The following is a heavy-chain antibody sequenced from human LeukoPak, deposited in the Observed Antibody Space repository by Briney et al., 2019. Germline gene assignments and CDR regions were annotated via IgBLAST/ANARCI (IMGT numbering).Heavy chain of an antibody. CDR3: ARDTTGGWSGYFDY. Sequence: PGGSLRLSCAGPGFTFSSHGVHWVRQAPGKGLEWVAVIWHDGSAEFYVDSVQGRFSISRDDSKNTVYLQMDSLRVEDTALYYCARDTTGGWSGYFDYWGQGTLATVSS. CDR2: IWHDGSAE. CDR1: GFTFSSHG. D-gene: IGHD6-19*01. J-gene: IGHJ4*02. V-gene: IGHV3-33*01.